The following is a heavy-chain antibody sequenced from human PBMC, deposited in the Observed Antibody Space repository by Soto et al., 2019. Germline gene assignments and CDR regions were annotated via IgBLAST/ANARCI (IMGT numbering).Heavy chain of an antibody. CDR1: GFTFSSYG. D-gene: IGHD2-2*01. J-gene: IGHJ4*02. CDR3: AKIEGTVIVVVPAAYEPAETFDY. Sequence: GGSLRLSCAASGFTFSSYGMHWVRQAPGKGLEWVAVISYDGSNKYNAASVRGRFTISRANSRNMPYLQMNSLRAEDTDVYYCAKIEGTVIVVVPAAYEPAETFDYWGQGTLVTVSS. V-gene: IGHV3-30*18. CDR2: ISYDGSNK.